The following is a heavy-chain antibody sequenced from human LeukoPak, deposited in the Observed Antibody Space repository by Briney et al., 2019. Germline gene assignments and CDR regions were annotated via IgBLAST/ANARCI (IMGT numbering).Heavy chain of an antibody. Sequence: GGSLRLSCAASGFTFADYAMHWVRQAPGKGLEWVSSISWNSGGIGYADSVKGRFTISRDNAKNSLYLQMNSLRAEDTAVYYCAKDSGRWQWLEEIDYWGQGTLVTVSS. CDR3: AKDSGRWQWLEEIDY. V-gene: IGHV3-9*01. D-gene: IGHD6-19*01. CDR2: ISWNSGGI. CDR1: GFTFADYA. J-gene: IGHJ4*02.